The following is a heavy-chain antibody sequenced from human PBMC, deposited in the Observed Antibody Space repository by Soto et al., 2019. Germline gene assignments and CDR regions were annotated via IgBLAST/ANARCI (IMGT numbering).Heavy chain of an antibody. CDR3: ARARTYYYGSGSYFNLLYNWFDP. D-gene: IGHD3-10*01. Sequence: WMGWINPNSGGTNYAQKFQGWVTMTRDTSISTAYMELSRLRSDDTAVYYCARARTYYYGSGSYFNLLYNWFDPWGQGTLVTVSS. V-gene: IGHV1-2*04. CDR2: INPNSGGT. J-gene: IGHJ5*02.